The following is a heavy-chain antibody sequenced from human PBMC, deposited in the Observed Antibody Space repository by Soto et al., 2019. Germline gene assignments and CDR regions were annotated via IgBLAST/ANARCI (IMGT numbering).Heavy chain of an antibody. CDR3: AKLVGAIFRRNLPRDYFGIDV. CDR1: GFSFTSTSYY. CDR2: IYPGDSET. V-gene: IGHV5-51*01. D-gene: IGHD1-26*01. J-gene: IGHJ6*02. Sequence: PGESLKISCKGSGFSFTSTSYYIGWVRQMPGKGLEWMGIIYPGDSETTYSPSFQGQVTISRDNSRNTLYLQMNSLRAEDTAIYYCAKLVGAIFRRNLPRDYFGIDVWGQGTTVTVSS.